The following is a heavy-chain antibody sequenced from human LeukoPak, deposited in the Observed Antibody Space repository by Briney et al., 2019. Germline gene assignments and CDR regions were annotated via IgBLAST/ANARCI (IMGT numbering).Heavy chain of an antibody. CDR2: IYTSGST. CDR3: ARRGNWNEVPPRNWFDP. CDR1: GGSISSSSYY. J-gene: IGHJ5*02. V-gene: IGHV4-39*07. D-gene: IGHD1-1*01. Sequence: SETLSLTCTVSGGSISSSSYYWGWIRQPPGKGLEWIGRIYTSGSTNYSPSLKSRVTISVDTSNNQFSLKLSSVTAADTAVYYCARRGNWNEVPPRNWFDPWGQGALVTVSS.